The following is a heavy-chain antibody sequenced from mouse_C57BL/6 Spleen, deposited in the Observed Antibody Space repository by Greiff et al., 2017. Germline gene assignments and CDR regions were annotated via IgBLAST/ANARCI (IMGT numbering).Heavy chain of an antibody. CDR1: GFTFTDAW. CDR2: IRNKANNHAT. D-gene: IGHD2-3*01. CDR3: TRRAAGYYDFDY. Sequence: EVQLVESGGGLVQPGGSMKLSCAASGFTFTDAWMDWVRQSPEKGLEWVAEIRNKANNHATYYAESVKGRFTISRDSTKSRVYRKMNSEGAEDTGIDCCTRRAAGYYDFDYWGQGTTLTVSS. J-gene: IGHJ2*01. V-gene: IGHV6-6*01.